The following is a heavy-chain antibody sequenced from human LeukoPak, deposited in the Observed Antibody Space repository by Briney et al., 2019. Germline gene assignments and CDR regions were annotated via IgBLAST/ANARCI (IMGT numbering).Heavy chain of an antibody. CDR3: ARGWGYSYAKPPLDY. Sequence: PGGSLRLSCAASGFTVSSNYMSWVRQAPGKGLEWVSVIYSGGSTYYADSVKGRFTISRDNSKNTLYLQMNSLRAEDTAVYYCARGWGYSYAKPPLDYWGQGTLVTVSS. V-gene: IGHV3-66*01. J-gene: IGHJ4*01. CDR2: IYSGGST. D-gene: IGHD5-18*01. CDR1: GFTVSSNY.